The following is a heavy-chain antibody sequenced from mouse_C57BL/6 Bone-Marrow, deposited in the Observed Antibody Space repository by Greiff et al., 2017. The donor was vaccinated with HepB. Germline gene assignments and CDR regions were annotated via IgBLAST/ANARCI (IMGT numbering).Heavy chain of an antibody. CDR3: ARPLPP. Sequence: EVKLEESGGDLVKPGGSLKLSCAASGFTFSSYGMSWVRQTPDKRLEWVATISSGGSYTYYPDSVKGRVTISRDDAKNTLYLQRSSLKSEDTAMYYCARPLPPGGQGTLVTVSA. J-gene: IGHJ3*01. D-gene: IGHD2-12*01. CDR1: GFTFSSYG. V-gene: IGHV5-6*02. CDR2: ISSGGSYT.